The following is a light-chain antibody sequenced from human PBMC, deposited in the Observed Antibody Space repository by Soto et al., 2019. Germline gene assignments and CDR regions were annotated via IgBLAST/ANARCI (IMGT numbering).Light chain of an antibody. CDR1: QSISSSY. Sequence: IVLTQSPGTLSLSPGERATLSCRASQSISSSYLAWYQQKPGQAPRLLIYGASNRATAIPDRFSGSGSGTDFTLTISRLEPEDFAVYYCQQRSNWPQTFGPGTKVDIK. J-gene: IGKJ3*01. CDR3: QQRSNWPQT. CDR2: GAS. V-gene: IGKV3D-20*02.